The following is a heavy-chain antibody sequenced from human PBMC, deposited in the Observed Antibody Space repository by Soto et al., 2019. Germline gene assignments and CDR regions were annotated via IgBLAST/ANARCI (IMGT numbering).Heavy chain of an antibody. V-gene: IGHV4-34*01. Sequence: QVQLQQWGAGLLKPSETLSLTCAVYGGSFSGYYWSWIRQPPGKGLEWIGEINHSGSTNYNPSLTSRVTISVDTSKNQFSLKLSSVTAADTAVYYCARSDFWSGGRAIDYWGQGTLVTVSS. CDR3: ARSDFWSGGRAIDY. CDR1: GGSFSGYY. J-gene: IGHJ4*02. CDR2: INHSGST. D-gene: IGHD3-3*01.